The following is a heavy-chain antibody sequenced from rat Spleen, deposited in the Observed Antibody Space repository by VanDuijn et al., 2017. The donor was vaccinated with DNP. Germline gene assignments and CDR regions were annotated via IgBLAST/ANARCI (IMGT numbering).Heavy chain of an antibody. Sequence: EVQLVESGGGPVQPGRSLKLSCVASGFIFNHYWLTWIRQAPGKGLEWIGQINKDSSTINYIPSLKEKITISRDNAQNTLYLQMSKLGSEDTATYYCATGSSYGFANWGQGTLVTVSS. J-gene: IGHJ3*01. CDR2: INKDSSTI. V-gene: IGHV4-2*01. D-gene: IGHD1-2*01. CDR3: ATGSSYGFAN. CDR1: GFIFNHYW.